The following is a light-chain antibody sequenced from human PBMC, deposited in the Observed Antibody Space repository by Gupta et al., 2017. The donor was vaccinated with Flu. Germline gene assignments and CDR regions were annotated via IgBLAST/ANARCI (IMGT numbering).Light chain of an antibody. CDR2: SDN. J-gene: IGLJ2*01. CDR1: SSNIGSNS. Sequence: RITISSSGSSSNIGSNSEDWCQQRPGADAKLLMYSDNKRRSGGPERCSGAKYGTAAALATSGRQAEEEDDYYCAAWDNSRNSVVFGGGIKLTVL. CDR3: AAWDNSRNSVV. V-gene: IGLV1-44*01.